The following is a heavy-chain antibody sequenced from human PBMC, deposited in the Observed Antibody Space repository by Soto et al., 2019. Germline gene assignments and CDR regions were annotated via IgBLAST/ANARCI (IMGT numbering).Heavy chain of an antibody. Sequence: GGSLRLSCTASGFTFRDYALSWFRQAPGKGLEWISFIRSVPYGGSTEYAASVKDRFTISRDDSRGIAYLQMHSLKTEDTAVYFCTRNRKVPFDFSLSVRDYDGFDAWGQGTTVTVSS. J-gene: IGHJ3*01. CDR1: GFTFRDYA. V-gene: IGHV3-49*03. CDR3: TRNRKVPFDFSLSVRDYDGFDA. D-gene: IGHD3-3*01. CDR2: IRSVPYGGST.